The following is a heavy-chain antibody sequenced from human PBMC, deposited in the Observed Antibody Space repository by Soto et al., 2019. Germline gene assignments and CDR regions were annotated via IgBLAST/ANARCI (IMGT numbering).Heavy chain of an antibody. J-gene: IGHJ6*02. CDR3: ARAYGGFDNGLDV. V-gene: IGHV4-61*08. D-gene: IGHD5-12*01. Sequence: PSETLSLTCTVSGGSISSGDYYWSWIRQPPGKGLELIGYIYYSGSTRYNPSLKSRVTISVDMSKNQFSLKLSSVIAADTAVYYCARAYGGFDNGLDVWGQGTAVTVSS. CDR1: GGSISSGDYY. CDR2: IYYSGST.